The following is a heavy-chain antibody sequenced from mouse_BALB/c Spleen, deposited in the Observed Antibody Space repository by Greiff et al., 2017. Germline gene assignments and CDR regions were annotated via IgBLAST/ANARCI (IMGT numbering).Heavy chain of an antibody. CDR1: GYSITSDYA. Sequence: EVKLLESGPGLVKPSQSLSLTCTVTGYSITSDYAWNWIRQFPGNKLEWMGYISYSGSTSYNPSLKSRISITRDTSKNQFFLQLNSVTTEDTATYYCARELGRYWYFDVWGAGTTVTVSS. V-gene: IGHV3-2*02. CDR2: ISYSGST. CDR3: ARELGRYWYFDV. J-gene: IGHJ1*01. D-gene: IGHD4-1*01.